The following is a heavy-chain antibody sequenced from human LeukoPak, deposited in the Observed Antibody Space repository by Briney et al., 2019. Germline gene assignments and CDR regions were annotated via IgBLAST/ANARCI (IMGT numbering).Heavy chain of an antibody. CDR2: IIPILGIA. V-gene: IGHV1-69*04. CDR1: GGTFSSYA. D-gene: IGHD6-13*01. J-gene: IGHJ4*02. CDR3: ARRNPSSSCFDY. Sequence: GASVKVSCKASGGTFSSYAISWVRQAPGQGLEWMGRIIPILGIANYAQKFQGRVTITADKSTSTAYMELSSLRSEDTAVYYCARRNPSSSCFDYWGQGTLVTVSS.